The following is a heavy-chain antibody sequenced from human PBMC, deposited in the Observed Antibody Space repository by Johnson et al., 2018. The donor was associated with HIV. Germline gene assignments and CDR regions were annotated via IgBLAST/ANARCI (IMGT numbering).Heavy chain of an antibody. V-gene: IGHV3-7*01. J-gene: IGHJ3*02. D-gene: IGHD7-27*01. Sequence: VQLVESGGGLVQPGGSLRLSCAASGFTFSSYWMSWVRQAPGKGLEWVANIKQDGSEKYYVDSVKGRFTISRDNAKNSLYLQMNSLRAEDTAVYYCARVLLGMDDAFDIWGQGTMVTVSS. CDR3: ARVLLGMDDAFDI. CDR2: IKQDGSEK. CDR1: GFTFSSYW.